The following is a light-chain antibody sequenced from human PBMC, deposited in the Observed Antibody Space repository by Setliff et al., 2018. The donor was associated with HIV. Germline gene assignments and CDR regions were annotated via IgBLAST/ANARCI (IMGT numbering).Light chain of an antibody. J-gene: IGLJ1*01. CDR1: SSDVGNYNL. CDR2: EVS. CDR3: CSYASSSTPYV. Sequence: QSALTQPASVSGSPGQSITISCTGTSSDVGNYNLVSWYQQHPGKAKAPKLMIYEVSKRPSGVSNRFSGSKSGNTASLTISGLQAEDEADYYCCSYASSSTPYVFGTGTKVTVL. V-gene: IGLV2-23*02.